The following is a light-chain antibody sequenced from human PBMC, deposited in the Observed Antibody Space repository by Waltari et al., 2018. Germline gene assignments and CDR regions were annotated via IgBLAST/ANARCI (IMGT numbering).Light chain of an antibody. CDR1: QSDSSSY. CDR2: GAS. V-gene: IGKV3-20*01. J-gene: IGKJ3*01. CDR3: QQYGSSPAGLS. Sequence: IVLTPSPGPLSLTPGERATLPCRASQSDSSSYLAWYQQKPGQAPRLLIYGASSRATGIPDRFSGSGSGTDFTLTISRLEPEDFAVYYCQQYGSSPAGLSFGPGTKVDIK.